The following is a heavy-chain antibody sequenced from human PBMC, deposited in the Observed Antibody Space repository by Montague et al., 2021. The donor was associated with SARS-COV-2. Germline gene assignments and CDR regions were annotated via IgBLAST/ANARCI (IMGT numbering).Heavy chain of an antibody. D-gene: IGHD3-9*01. Sequence: SETLPLTCTVSGGSISTINYYWSWVRQPPGKGLEWIGYVYDNGATKYSTSLESRVTISLATSRNQFSLKLGSVTATDTAVYFCARHGAILPGYFLGAMDVWGQGTTVTVSS. V-gene: IGHV4-61*05. CDR3: ARHGAILPGYFLGAMDV. J-gene: IGHJ6*02. CDR2: VYDNGAT. CDR1: GGSISTINYY.